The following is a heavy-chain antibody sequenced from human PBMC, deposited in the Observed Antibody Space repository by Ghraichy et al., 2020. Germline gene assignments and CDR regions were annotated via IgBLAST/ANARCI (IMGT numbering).Heavy chain of an antibody. V-gene: IGHV3-23*01. Sequence: GGSLRLSCAASGFTYSNYAMSWVRQIPEKGLEWVSAISGGGNTYHADSVKGRFTISRDNSRSALYLQMNNLRVEDTAVYYCAKADLETCTGSKCYAIDYCGQGTLVTVSS. CDR1: GFTYSNYA. CDR3: AKADLETCTGSKCYAIDY. D-gene: IGHD2-8*02. CDR2: ISGGGNT. J-gene: IGHJ4*02.